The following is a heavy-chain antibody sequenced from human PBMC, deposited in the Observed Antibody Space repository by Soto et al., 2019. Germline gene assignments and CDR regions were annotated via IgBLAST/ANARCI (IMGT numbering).Heavy chain of an antibody. V-gene: IGHV3-33*01. CDR1: GFTFSSYG. J-gene: IGHJ4*02. CDR3: ARDGGDGDYIWGSYRPFDY. CDR2: IWYDGSNK. Sequence: LSLTCAASGFTFSSYGMHWVRQAPGKGLEWVAVIWYDGSNKYYADSVKGRFTISRDNSKNTLYLQMNSLRAEDTAVYYCARDGGDGDYIWGSYRPFDYWGQGTLVTVSS. D-gene: IGHD3-16*02.